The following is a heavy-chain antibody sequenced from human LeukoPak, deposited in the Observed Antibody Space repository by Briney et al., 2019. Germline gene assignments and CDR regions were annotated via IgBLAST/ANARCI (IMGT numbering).Heavy chain of an antibody. CDR1: GGSFSGYY. CDR3: ASQGYYDSSGYYYPFDY. CDR2: INHSGST. Sequence: PSETLSLTCAVYGGSFSGYYWSWIRQPPGKGLEWIGEINHSGSTNYNPSLKSRVTISVDTSKNQFSLKLSSVTAADTAVYYCASQGYYDSSGYYYPFDYWGQGTLVTVSS. D-gene: IGHD3-22*01. V-gene: IGHV4-34*01. J-gene: IGHJ4*02.